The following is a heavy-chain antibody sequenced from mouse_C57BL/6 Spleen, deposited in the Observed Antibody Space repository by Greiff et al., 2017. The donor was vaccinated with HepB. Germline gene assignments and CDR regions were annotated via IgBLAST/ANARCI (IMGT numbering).Heavy chain of an antibody. D-gene: IGHD1-1*01. J-gene: IGHJ1*03. V-gene: IGHV5-15*01. CDR2: ISNLAYSI. CDR3: ARQAYYYGSSLYWYFDV. Sequence: EVQGVESGGGLVQPGGSLKLSCAASGFTFSDYGMAWVRQAPRKGPEWVAFISNLAYSIYYADTVTGRFTISRENAKNTLYLEMSSLRSEDTAMYYCARQAYYYGSSLYWYFDVWGTGTTVTVSS. CDR1: GFTFSDYG.